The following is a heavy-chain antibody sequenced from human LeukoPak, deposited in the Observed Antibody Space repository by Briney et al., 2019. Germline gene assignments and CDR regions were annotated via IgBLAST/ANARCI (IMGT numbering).Heavy chain of an antibody. V-gene: IGHV4-39*02. Sequence: KPSETLSLTCALSGRSISSSGYFWGWIRQSPGNGLEWIGSLSFGGSTYYNPSLKSRVTISGDTAKNHVSLKLISVSAADTAVYYCAREGLPGLCTSTSCYAVFDPWGQGTLVTVSS. CDR1: GRSISSSGYF. CDR3: AREGLPGLCTSTSCYAVFDP. D-gene: IGHD2-2*01. J-gene: IGHJ5*02. CDR2: LSFGGST.